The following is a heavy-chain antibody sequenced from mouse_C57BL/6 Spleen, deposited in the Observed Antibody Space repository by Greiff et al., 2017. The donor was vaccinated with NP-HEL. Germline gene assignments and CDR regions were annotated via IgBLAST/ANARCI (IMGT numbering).Heavy chain of an antibody. V-gene: IGHV2-9-1*01. CDR2: IWTGGGT. Sequence: VQRVESGPGLVAPSQSLSITCTVSGFSLTSYAISWVRQPPGKGLEWLGVIWTGGGTNYNSALKSRLSISKDNSKSQVFLKMNSLQTDDTARYYCARTYYGNYILFDYWGQGTTLTVSS. CDR1: GFSLTSYA. J-gene: IGHJ2*01. D-gene: IGHD2-10*01. CDR3: ARTYYGNYILFDY.